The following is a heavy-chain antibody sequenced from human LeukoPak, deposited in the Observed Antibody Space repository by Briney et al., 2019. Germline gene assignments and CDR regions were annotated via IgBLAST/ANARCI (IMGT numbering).Heavy chain of an antibody. J-gene: IGHJ4*02. V-gene: IGHV1-2*06. CDR2: INPNSGGT. Sequence: ASVKVSCKASGYTFTGYYMHWVRQAPGQGLEWMGRINPNSGGTNYAQKFQGRVTMTRDTSISTAYMELSRLRSDDTAVYYCARDYHGSGSYYGNFDYWGQGTLVTVSS. D-gene: IGHD3-10*01. CDR1: GYTFTGYY. CDR3: ARDYHGSGSYYGNFDY.